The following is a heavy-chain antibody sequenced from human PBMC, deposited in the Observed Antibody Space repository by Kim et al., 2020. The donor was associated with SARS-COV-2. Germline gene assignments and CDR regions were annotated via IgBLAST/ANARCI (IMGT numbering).Heavy chain of an antibody. J-gene: IGHJ4*02. Sequence: KGRFTISRDNSKNTLYLQMNSLRAEDTAVYYCARDTYYYGSGSYSGYFDYWGQGTLVTVSS. D-gene: IGHD3-10*01. V-gene: IGHV3-30*01. CDR3: ARDTYYYGSGSYSGYFDY.